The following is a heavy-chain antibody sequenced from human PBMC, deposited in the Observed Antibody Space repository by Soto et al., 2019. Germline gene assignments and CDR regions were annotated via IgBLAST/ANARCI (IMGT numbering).Heavy chain of an antibody. CDR3: ASASVRFLEWLFQTPVAFDI. CDR2: INHSGST. Sequence: SETLSLTCAVYGGSFSGYYWSWIRQPPGKGLEWIGEINHSGSTNYNPSLKSRVTIPVDTSKNQFSLKLSSVTAADTAVYYCASASVRFLEWLFQTPVAFDIWGQGTMVTVSS. D-gene: IGHD3-3*01. V-gene: IGHV4-34*01. CDR1: GGSFSGYY. J-gene: IGHJ3*02.